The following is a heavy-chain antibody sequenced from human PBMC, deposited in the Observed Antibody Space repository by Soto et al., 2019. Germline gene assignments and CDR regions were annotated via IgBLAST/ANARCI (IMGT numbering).Heavy chain of an antibody. J-gene: IGHJ4*02. Sequence: PSETLSLTCAVYGGSFSGYYWSWIRQPPGKGLEWIGEINHSGSTNYNPSLKSRVTISVDTSKNQFSLKLSSVTAADTAVYYCASLIELELWDYYFDYWGQGTLVTSPQ. CDR3: ASLIELELWDYYFDY. V-gene: IGHV4-34*01. D-gene: IGHD1-7*01. CDR2: INHSGST. CDR1: GGSFSGYY.